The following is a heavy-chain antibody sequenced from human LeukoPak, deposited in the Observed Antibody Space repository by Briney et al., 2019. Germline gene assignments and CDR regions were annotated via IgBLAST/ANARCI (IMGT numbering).Heavy chain of an antibody. V-gene: IGHV4-38-2*01. CDR1: GYSISSGYY. Sequence: PSETLSLTCAVSGYSISSGYYWGWIRQSPGKGLEWIGEINHSGRTNYNPSLKSRVTISVDTSKNQFSLKLSSVTAADTAVYYCARGRASYDFWSGYLFDYWGQGTLVTVSS. CDR3: ARGRASYDFWSGYLFDY. D-gene: IGHD3-3*01. CDR2: INHSGRT. J-gene: IGHJ4*02.